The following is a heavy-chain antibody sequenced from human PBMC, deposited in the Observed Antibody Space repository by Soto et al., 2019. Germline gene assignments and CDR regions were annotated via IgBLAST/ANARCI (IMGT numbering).Heavy chain of an antibody. J-gene: IGHJ5*02. CDR1: GGSISSYY. V-gene: IGHV4-59*12. CDR3: ARDLTHGDIVLVPAALASPHWFDP. Sequence: KTSETLSLTCTVSGGSISSYYWSWIRQPPGKGLEWIGYIYYSGSTNYNPSLKSRVTISVDTSKNQFSLKLSSVTAADTAVYYCARDLTHGDIVLVPAALASPHWFDPWGQGTLVTVSS. D-gene: IGHD2-2*01. CDR2: IYYSGST.